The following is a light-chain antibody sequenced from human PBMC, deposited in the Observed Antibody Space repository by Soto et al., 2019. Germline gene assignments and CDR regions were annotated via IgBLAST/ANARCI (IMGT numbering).Light chain of an antibody. J-gene: IGKJ1*01. CDR3: QQYGDSPT. Sequence: ILLTQSPGKLSLSPGERATLSCRASQSVSSSYLAWYQQKPGQAPRLLIYETSSRTTGIPDRFSGSGSGTDFTLTISRLEPEDFAVYYCQQYGDSPTFGQGTKVDI. V-gene: IGKV3-20*01. CDR2: ETS. CDR1: QSVSSSY.